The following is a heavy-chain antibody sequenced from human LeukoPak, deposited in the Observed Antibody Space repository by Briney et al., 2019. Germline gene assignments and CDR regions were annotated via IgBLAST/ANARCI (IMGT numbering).Heavy chain of an antibody. CDR3: AGHAGYCSGGSCYPPPYYYYYYMDV. V-gene: IGHV4-34*01. J-gene: IGHJ6*03. D-gene: IGHD2-15*01. Sequence: SETLSLTCTVSGGSISSSYWSWIRQPPGKGLEWIGEINHSGSTNYNPSLKSRVTISVDTSKNQFSLKLSSVTAADTAVYYCAGHAGYCSGGSCYPPPYYYYYYMDVWGKGTTVTISS. CDR1: GGSISSSY. CDR2: INHSGST.